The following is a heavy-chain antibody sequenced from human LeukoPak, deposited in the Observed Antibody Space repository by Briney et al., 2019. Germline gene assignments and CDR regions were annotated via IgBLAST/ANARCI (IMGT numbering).Heavy chain of an antibody. J-gene: IGHJ4*02. CDR3: ARDGHRMYYYDTSAYRFDY. CDR2: INPKSGGT. Sequence: ASVKVSCKSSGYTFTDYYMHWVRQAPGQGLEWMGWINPKSGGTNYAQNFQGRVTMTRNTSISTAYMELSSLRSEDTAVYYCARDGHRMYYYDTSAYRFDYWGQGTLVTVSS. V-gene: IGHV1-2*02. D-gene: IGHD3-22*01. CDR1: GYTFTDYY.